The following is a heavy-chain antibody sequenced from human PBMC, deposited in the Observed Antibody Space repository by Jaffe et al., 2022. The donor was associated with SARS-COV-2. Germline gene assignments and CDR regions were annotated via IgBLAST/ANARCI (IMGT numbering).Heavy chain of an antibody. Sequence: QVQLVESGGGVVQPGRSLRLSCAASGFTFSSYGMHWVRQAPGKGLEWVAVIWYDGSNKYYADSVKGRFTISRDNSKNTLYLQMNSLRAEDTAVYYCARDSLGYSYGLSYFDYWGQGTLVTVSS. CDR2: IWYDGSNK. D-gene: IGHD5-18*01. J-gene: IGHJ4*02. CDR3: ARDSLGYSYGLSYFDY. CDR1: GFTFSSYG. V-gene: IGHV3-33*01.